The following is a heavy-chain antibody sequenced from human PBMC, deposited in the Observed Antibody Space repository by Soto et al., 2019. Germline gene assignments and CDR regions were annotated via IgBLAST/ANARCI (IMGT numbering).Heavy chain of an antibody. V-gene: IGHV3-23*01. D-gene: IGHD3-22*01. CDR1: GSTFSSYA. J-gene: IGHJ3*02. CDR2: ISGSGGST. CDR3: AKDLSITMIVVVINNAFDI. Sequence: GGSLRLSCAASGSTFSSYAMSWVRQAPGKGLEWVSAISGSGGSTYYADSVKGRFTISRDNSKNTLYLQMNSLRAEDTAVYYCAKDLSITMIVVVINNAFDIWGQGTMVTVSS.